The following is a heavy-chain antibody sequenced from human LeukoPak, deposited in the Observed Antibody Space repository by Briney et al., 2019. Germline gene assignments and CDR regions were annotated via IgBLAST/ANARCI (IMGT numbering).Heavy chain of an antibody. D-gene: IGHD2-2*01. J-gene: IGHJ4*02. V-gene: IGHV3-15*01. Sequence: PGGSLRLSCAASGFTFSNAWMSWVRQAPGKGLEWVGRIKSKTDGGTTEYAAPVKGRFTISRDDSKNTVYLQMNSLKTEDTAVYYCTTGLEDIVVVPAAPPRVRGDYWGQGTLVTVSS. CDR2: IKSKTDGGTT. CDR1: GFTFSNAW. CDR3: TTGLEDIVVVPAAPPRVRGDY.